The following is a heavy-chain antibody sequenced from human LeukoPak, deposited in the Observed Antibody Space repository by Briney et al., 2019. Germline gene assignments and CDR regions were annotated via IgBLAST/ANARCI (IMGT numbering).Heavy chain of an antibody. Sequence: GGSLRLSCVAAGFTFSDYGMHWVRQAPGKGLEWVAFIRYDGTKKYYADSVKGRFTISRDDSKNTVYLQMYSLRPEDTAVYYCAKASGRSVYGLDYWGQETLVTV. CDR2: IRYDGTKK. D-gene: IGHD3-10*01. CDR1: GFTFSDYG. CDR3: AKASGRSVYGLDY. V-gene: IGHV3-30*02. J-gene: IGHJ4*02.